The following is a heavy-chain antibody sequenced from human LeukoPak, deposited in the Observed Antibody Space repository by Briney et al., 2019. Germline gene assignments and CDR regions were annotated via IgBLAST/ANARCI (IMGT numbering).Heavy chain of an antibody. V-gene: IGHV4-30-4*08. CDR2: IYYSGST. CDR3: ARAYHRSYAFDI. Sequence: PSQTLSLTCTVSGGSISSGGYYWSWIRQRPGKGLEWIGYIYYSGSTYYNPSLKSRVTISVDTSKNQFSLKLSSVTAADTAVYYCARAYHRSYAFDIWGQGTMVTVSS. CDR1: GGSISSGGYY. D-gene: IGHD3-22*01. J-gene: IGHJ3*02.